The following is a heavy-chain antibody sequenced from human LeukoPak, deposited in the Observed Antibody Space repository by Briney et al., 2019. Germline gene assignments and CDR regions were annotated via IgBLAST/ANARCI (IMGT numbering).Heavy chain of an antibody. J-gene: IGHJ2*01. Sequence: ASVKVSGKASGYTFTRYGISWVRQAPGQGLEWMGWISTYNGNTNYAQKFQGRVTMTTDTSTSTAYMELRSLRSDDTAIYYCAREGYSSIWYPRRYFDLWGRGTLVTVSS. CDR1: GYTFTRYG. D-gene: IGHD6-13*01. CDR3: AREGYSSIWYPRRYFDL. V-gene: IGHV1-18*04. CDR2: ISTYNGNT.